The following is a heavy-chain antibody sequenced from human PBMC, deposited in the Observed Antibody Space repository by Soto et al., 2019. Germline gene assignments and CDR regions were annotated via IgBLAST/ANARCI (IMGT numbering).Heavy chain of an antibody. CDR2: IYYSGST. D-gene: IGHD3-3*01. CDR3: ARDRRRYLESYRATYRMDF. Sequence: SETLSLTCTVSGGSVSSGSYYWSWIRQPPGKGLEWIGYIYYSGSTNYNPSLKSRVTISVDTSKNQFSLKLSSVTAADTAVYYSARDRRRYLESYRATYRMDFWGQGTTVTVSS. CDR1: GGSVSSGSYY. J-gene: IGHJ6*02. V-gene: IGHV4-61*01.